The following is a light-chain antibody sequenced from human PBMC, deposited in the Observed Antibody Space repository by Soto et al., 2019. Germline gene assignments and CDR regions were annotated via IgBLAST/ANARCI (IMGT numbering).Light chain of an antibody. CDR1: SSNIGAGYD. CDR2: GNT. J-gene: IGLJ2*01. Sequence: QSVLTQPPSVSGAPGQRVTISCTGSSSNIGAGYDVHWYQQLPGTAPKLLICGNTNRPSGVPDRFSGSKSGTSASLAITGLQAEDEADYYCQSYDGSLSGSYVIFGGGTKLTVL. V-gene: IGLV1-40*01. CDR3: QSYDGSLSGSYVI.